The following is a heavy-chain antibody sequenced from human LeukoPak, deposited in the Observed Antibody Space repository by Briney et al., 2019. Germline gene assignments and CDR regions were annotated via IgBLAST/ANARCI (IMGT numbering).Heavy chain of an antibody. CDR3: ARDRSSNEYYFDY. CDR2: ISSSSSYI. V-gene: IGHV3-21*01. Sequence: GGSLRLSCAASGFTFSSYSMNWVRQAPGKGLEWVSSISSSSSYIYYADSVKGRFTISRDNAKNSLYLQMNSLRAEDTAVYYCARDRSSNEYYFDYWGQGTLVTVSS. J-gene: IGHJ4*02. CDR1: GFTFSSYS. D-gene: IGHD2-2*01.